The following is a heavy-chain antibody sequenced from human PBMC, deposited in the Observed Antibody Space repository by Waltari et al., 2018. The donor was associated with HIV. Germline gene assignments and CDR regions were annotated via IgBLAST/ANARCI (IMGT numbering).Heavy chain of an antibody. Sequence: QVQLQESGPGLVNPSQTLSLTCSVSGGSIRSGDYYWSWIRQRPGKGLEFMGYIYYSGSTYYKPSLKSRLTLSLDTSKNQFSLKLSSVTAADTAVYYCARHKIMGATRWFDPWGRGTLVTVSS. V-gene: IGHV4-31*03. CDR2: IYYSGST. CDR1: GGSIRSGDYY. D-gene: IGHD1-26*01. CDR3: ARHKIMGATRWFDP. J-gene: IGHJ5*01.